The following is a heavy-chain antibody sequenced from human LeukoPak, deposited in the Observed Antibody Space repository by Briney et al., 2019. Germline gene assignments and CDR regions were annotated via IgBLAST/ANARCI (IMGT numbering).Heavy chain of an antibody. CDR1: GFTFSNYW. CDR2: TNPGGSNT. J-gene: IGHJ4*02. D-gene: IGHD1-14*01. CDR3: ARSNQADDY. Sequence: GGSPRLSCAASGFTFSNYWMHWVRQVPGKGLVWVSRTNPGGSNTACADSVKGRFTISRDNARNTLYLQMDSLRAEDTAVYYCARSNQADDYWGQGTLVTVSS. V-gene: IGHV3-74*01.